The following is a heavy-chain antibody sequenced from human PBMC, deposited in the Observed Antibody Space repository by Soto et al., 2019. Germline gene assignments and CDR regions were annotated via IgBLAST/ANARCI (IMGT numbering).Heavy chain of an antibody. CDR3: ARVTKGYYFDY. CDR1: GGSISSYY. CDR2: IYYSGST. V-gene: IGHV4-59*01. D-gene: IGHD4-4*01. Sequence: SETLSLTCTVSGGSISSYYWSWIRQPPGKGLEWIGYIYYSGSTNYNPSLKSRVTISVDTSKNQFSLKLSSVTAADTAVYYCARVTKGYYFDYWGQGTLVTVSS. J-gene: IGHJ4*02.